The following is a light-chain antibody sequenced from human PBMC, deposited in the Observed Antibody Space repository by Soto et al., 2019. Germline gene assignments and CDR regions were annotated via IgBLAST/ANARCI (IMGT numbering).Light chain of an antibody. CDR1: SSDVGGSNY. J-gene: IGLJ1*01. V-gene: IGLV2-14*01. Sequence: QSALAQPASVSGSPGQSITISCTGTSSDVGGSNYVSWYQQLPGKAPKLMIYDASDRPSGVSNRFSGSKSGNTASLTISGLQAEDEADYYCSSYTSSSLYVFGTGTKVTVL. CDR2: DAS. CDR3: SSYTSSSLYV.